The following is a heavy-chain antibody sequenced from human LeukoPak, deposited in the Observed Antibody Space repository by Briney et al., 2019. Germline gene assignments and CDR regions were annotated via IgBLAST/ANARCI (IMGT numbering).Heavy chain of an antibody. CDR3: AGFIVRATEILDY. CDR2: INHAGST. V-gene: IGHV4-34*01. Sequence: SETLSLTCAVSGGSFSDYYWIWIRQPPGKGLEWLGEINHAGSTNYNPSLKSRVSISVDTSKNQFSLKLSSVTAADTAVYYCAGFIVRATEILDYWGQGTLVTVSS. D-gene: IGHD1-26*01. J-gene: IGHJ4*02. CDR1: GGSFSDYY.